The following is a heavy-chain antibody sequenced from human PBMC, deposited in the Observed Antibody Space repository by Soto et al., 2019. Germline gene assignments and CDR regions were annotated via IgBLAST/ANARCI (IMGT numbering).Heavy chain of an antibody. CDR1: GGSFSSRA. V-gene: IGHV1-69*14. CDR2: ILPIFGIP. CDR3: ARESSGWFYFDS. D-gene: IGHD6-19*01. J-gene: IGHJ4*02. Sequence: QVQLVQSGAEVKKPGSSVKVSCKASGGSFSSRAISWVRQAPGQGLEWMGGILPIFGIPKYTQKFQGRVTMTADKSTNTAYMELSSLGSEDTAVYYCARESSGWFYFDSWGQGTLVTVSS.